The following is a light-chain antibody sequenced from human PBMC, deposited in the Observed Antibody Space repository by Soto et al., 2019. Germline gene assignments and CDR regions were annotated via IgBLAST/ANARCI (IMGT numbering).Light chain of an antibody. CDR3: QQYGSARWT. J-gene: IGKJ1*01. CDR1: QKAXSIY. CDR2: SSS. Sequence: VLTQSPATLSLSPGIRATLCCRASQKAXSIYSAWCQQKAGQAPRIVXDSSSSMATGSPDRLSGSGSGTDFTLTISRLEPEDFAVYYFQQYGSARWTFGQGTKVDIK. V-gene: IGKV3-20*01.